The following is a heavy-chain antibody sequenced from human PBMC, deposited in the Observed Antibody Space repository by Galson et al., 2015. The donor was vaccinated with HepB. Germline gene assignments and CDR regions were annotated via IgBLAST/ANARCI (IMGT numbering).Heavy chain of an antibody. CDR3: GRGRYGGYALDY. D-gene: IGHD5-12*01. V-gene: IGHV1-18*04. Sequence: SVKVSCKASGYTFTSYSISWVRQAPGQGPEWMAWISAYNGHTNYAQKFQGRVTVTTDTSTSTVYMELRSLRADDTAVYYCGRGRYGGYALDYWGQGTLVTVSS. J-gene: IGHJ4*02. CDR2: ISAYNGHT. CDR1: GYTFTSYS.